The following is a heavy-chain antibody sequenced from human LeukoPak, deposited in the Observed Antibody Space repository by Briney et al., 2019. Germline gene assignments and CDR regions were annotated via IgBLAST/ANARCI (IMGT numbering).Heavy chain of an antibody. CDR1: GFTFSSYG. V-gene: IGHV3-30*03. Sequence: GGSLRLSWAASGFTFSSYGMHWVRQAPGKGLEWVAVISYDGSNKYYADSVKGRFTISRDNSKNTLYLQMNSLRAEDTAVYYCASHYGDYGNYWGQGTLVTVSS. CDR3: ASHYGDYGNY. CDR2: ISYDGSNK. J-gene: IGHJ4*02. D-gene: IGHD4-17*01.